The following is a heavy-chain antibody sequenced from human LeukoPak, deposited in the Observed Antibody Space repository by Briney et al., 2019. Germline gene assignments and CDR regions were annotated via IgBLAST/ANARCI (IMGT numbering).Heavy chain of an antibody. CDR1: GFAFSDYY. CDR3: ARGSRSSWQTNWFDP. CDR2: IYSGGST. Sequence: PGGSLRLSCAASGFAFSDYYMSWIRQAPGKGLEWVSVIYSGGSTYYADSVKGRFTISRDNSKNTLYLQMNSLRAEDTAVYYRARGSRSSWQTNWFDPWGQGTLVTVSS. D-gene: IGHD6-13*01. V-gene: IGHV3-53*01. J-gene: IGHJ5*02.